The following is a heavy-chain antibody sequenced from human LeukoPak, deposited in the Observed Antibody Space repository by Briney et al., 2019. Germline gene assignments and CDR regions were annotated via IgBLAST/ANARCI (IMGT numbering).Heavy chain of an antibody. CDR1: GFTFNSYT. CDR2: INSDGINT. V-gene: IGHV3-74*01. Sequence: GGSLRLSCAASGFTFNSYTMSWVRQAPGKGLEWVSRINSDGINTSYADSVKGRFTISRDNAKNTLNLQMNSLRAEDTAVYYCARDRSSADYWGQGTLVTVSS. J-gene: IGHJ4*02. CDR3: ARDRSSADY. D-gene: IGHD6-19*01.